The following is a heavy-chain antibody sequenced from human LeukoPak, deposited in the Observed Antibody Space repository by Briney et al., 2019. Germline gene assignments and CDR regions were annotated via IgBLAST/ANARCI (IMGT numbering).Heavy chain of an antibody. CDR3: ARERSEEYGDYAYFDY. D-gene: IGHD4-17*01. CDR2: ISETSSFM. J-gene: IGHJ4*02. CDR1: GFTFSSYS. V-gene: IGHV3-48*01. Sequence: PGGSLRLSCAASGFTFSSYSMNWVRQAPGKGLEWISYISETSSFMYYADSVKGRFTISRDNAKNSLYLQMSSLRAEDTAVYYCARERSEEYGDYAYFDYWGQGTLVTVSS.